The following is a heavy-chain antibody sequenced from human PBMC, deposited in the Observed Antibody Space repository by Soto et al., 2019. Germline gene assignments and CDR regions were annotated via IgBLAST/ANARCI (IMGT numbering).Heavy chain of an antibody. CDR1: GYTFTSYY. D-gene: IGHD2-2*01. Sequence: QVQLVQSGAEVKKPGASVKVSCKASGYTFTSYYMHWVRQAPGQGLEWMGIINPSGGSTSYAQKFQGRVTMTRDTSTSTVYMELSSLRSEDTAVYHCARRGCSSTSCYFLDGWFDPWGQGTLVTVSS. CDR2: INPSGGST. CDR3: ARRGCSSTSCYFLDGWFDP. J-gene: IGHJ5*02. V-gene: IGHV1-46*03.